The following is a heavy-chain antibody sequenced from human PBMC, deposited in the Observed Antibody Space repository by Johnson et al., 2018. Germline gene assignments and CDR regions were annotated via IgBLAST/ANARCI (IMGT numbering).Heavy chain of an antibody. CDR1: GFMFRGYT. Sequence: VQLMQSGGGLVKPGGSLRLSCAASGFMFRGYTMNWVRQAPGKGLEWVSFISTSSSHINYADSLKGRFTISRDNAKNSLYLQMNSLRAEDTAVYYWCRVPPLYPLLYRLYQFYQMDVGGQGTTVTVSS. V-gene: IGHV3-21*01. CDR2: ISTSSSHI. CDR3: CRVPPLYPLLYRLYQFYQMDV. D-gene: IGHD3-16*01. J-gene: IGHJ6*02.